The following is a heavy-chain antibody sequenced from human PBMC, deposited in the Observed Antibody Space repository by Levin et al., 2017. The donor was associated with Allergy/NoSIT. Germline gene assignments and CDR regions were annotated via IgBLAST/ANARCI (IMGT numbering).Heavy chain of an antibody. CDR3: AFSWRVNWYYFAY. J-gene: IGHJ4*02. Sequence: GGSLRLSCAASGFAFSTYAMNWVRQAPGKGLEWLSYISPTSSTIYYADSVKGRFTISRDKAQTSLHLHMNSLNSEDTAVYYCAFSWRVNWYYFAYWGQGTLVTVSS. D-gene: IGHD1-1*01. CDR1: GFAFSTYA. V-gene: IGHV3-48*01. CDR2: ISPTSSTI.